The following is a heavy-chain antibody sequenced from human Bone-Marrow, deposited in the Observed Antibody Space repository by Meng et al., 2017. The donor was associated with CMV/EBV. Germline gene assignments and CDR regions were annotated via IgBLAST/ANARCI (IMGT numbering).Heavy chain of an antibody. CDR2: IFHSGST. CDR3: ARDPGDHDFDY. D-gene: IGHD4-17*01. Sequence: GSLRLSCTVSGYSIGSGYYWGWIRQPPGKGLEWIGSIFHSGSTYYNPSLKSRVTISVDTSKNQFSLKLRSVTAADTAVYYCARDPGDHDFDYWGRGTLVTVSS. CDR1: GYSIGSGYY. V-gene: IGHV4-38-2*02. J-gene: IGHJ4*02.